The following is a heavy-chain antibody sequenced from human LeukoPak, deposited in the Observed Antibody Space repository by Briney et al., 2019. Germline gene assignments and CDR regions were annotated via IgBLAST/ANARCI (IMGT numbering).Heavy chain of an antibody. Sequence: GGSLRLSCAASGFTFSSYSMNWVRQAPGKGLEWVSSISSSSSYIYYADSVKGRFTISRDNAKNSLYLQMNSLRVEDTAVYYCVRDLWARGETTAIGPFDPWGQGTLVIVSS. CDR1: GFTFSSYS. CDR2: ISSSSSYI. CDR3: VRDLWARGETTAIGPFDP. V-gene: IGHV3-21*01. D-gene: IGHD1/OR15-1a*01. J-gene: IGHJ5*02.